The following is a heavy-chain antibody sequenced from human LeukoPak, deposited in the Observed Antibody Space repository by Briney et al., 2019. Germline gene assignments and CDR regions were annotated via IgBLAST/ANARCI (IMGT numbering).Heavy chain of an antibody. J-gene: IGHJ6*02. CDR3: AVVDTAMVTDYYGMDV. D-gene: IGHD5-18*01. CDR1: GYTFTSYD. CDR2: MNPNSGNT. V-gene: IGHV1-8*01. Sequence: ASVKVSCKASGYTFTSYDINWVRQATGQGLEWMGWMNPNSGNTGYAQKFQGRVTMTRNTSISTAYMELSSLRSEDTAVYYCAVVDTAMVTDYYGMDVWGQGTTVTVSS.